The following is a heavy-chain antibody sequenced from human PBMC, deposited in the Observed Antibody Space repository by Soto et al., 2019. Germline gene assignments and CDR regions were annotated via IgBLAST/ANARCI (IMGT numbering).Heavy chain of an antibody. CDR3: TKGGGSCCFDC. D-gene: IGHD2-15*01. CDR1: GSTFSTYA. CDR2: ISGSGSST. Sequence: EVQLLESGGGLVQPGGSLILSCAASGSTFSTYAMSWVRQAPGKGLEWVSAISGSGSSTYYADSVKGRFTISRDNSKNTLYLQMNSLRAEDTAVYYCTKGGGSCCFDCWGQGTLVTVSS. V-gene: IGHV3-23*01. J-gene: IGHJ4*02.